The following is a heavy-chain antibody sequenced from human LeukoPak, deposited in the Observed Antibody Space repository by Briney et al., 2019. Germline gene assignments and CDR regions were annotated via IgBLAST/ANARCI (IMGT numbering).Heavy chain of an antibody. D-gene: IGHD3-10*01. Sequence: SETLSVTCTVAGGSITSYYWSWIRQPPGKGLEWIGYIYYSGSTNYNPSLKSRVTISVDTSKNQFSLKLSSVTAADTAVYYCARLLGSSGTLGYWGQGTLITVSS. V-gene: IGHV4-59*08. J-gene: IGHJ4*02. CDR1: GGSITSYY. CDR3: ARLLGSSGTLGY. CDR2: IYYSGST.